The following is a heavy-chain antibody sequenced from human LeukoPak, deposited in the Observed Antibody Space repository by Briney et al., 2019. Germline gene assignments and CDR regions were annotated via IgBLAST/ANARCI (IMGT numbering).Heavy chain of an antibody. CDR2: INPSGGST. J-gene: IGHJ5*02. V-gene: IGHV1-46*01. CDR3: AGIITMVRGVKGNWFDP. Sequence: GASVKVSCKASGYTFTNYYMHWVRQAPGQGLEWMGIINPSGGSTTYAQKFQGRVTMTRDTSTSTVYMELSSLRSDDTAVYYCAGIITMVRGVKGNWFDPWGQGTLVTVSS. CDR1: GYTFTNYY. D-gene: IGHD3-10*01.